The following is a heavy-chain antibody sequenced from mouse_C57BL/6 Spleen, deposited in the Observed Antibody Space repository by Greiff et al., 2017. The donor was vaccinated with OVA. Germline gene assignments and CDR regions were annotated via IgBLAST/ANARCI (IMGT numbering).Heavy chain of an antibody. V-gene: IGHV2-2*01. Sequence: VMLVESGPGLVQPSQSLSITCTVSGFSLTSYGVHWVRQSPGKGLEWLGVIWSGGSTDYNADFISRLSISKDNSKSQVFFKMNSLQADDTAIYYCARAEPLYYFDYWGQGTTLTVSS. CDR3: ARAEPLYYFDY. CDR1: GFSLTSYG. J-gene: IGHJ2*01. CDR2: IWSGGST.